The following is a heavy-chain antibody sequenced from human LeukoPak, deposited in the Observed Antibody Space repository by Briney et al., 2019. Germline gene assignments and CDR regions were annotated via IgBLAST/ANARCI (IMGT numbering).Heavy chain of an antibody. J-gene: IGHJ4*02. CDR1: GYTFTSYG. CDR2: ISAYNGNT. D-gene: IGHD2-8*01. Sequence: ASVKVSCKASGYTFTSYGISWVRQAPGQGLEWMGWISAYNGNTNYAQKLQGRVTMTTDTSTSTAYMELRSLRSDDTAVYYCARADCTNGVCFVFDYWAREPWSPSPQ. CDR3: ARADCTNGVCFVFDY. V-gene: IGHV1-18*01.